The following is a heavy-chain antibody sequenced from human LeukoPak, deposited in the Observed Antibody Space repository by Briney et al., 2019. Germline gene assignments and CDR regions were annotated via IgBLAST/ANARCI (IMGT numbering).Heavy chain of an antibody. J-gene: IGHJ4*02. CDR2: ISYDGINK. CDR1: GFTLSSYW. Sequence: GGSQRLSCAASGFTLSSYWMSWVRQAPGKGLEWVALISYDGINKYYADSVKGRFTISRDNSKNTLYLQMNSLRGEDTALYYCARGLGGYDYFDYWGQGTLVTVSS. CDR3: ARGLGGYDYFDY. D-gene: IGHD5-12*01. V-gene: IGHV3-30-3*01.